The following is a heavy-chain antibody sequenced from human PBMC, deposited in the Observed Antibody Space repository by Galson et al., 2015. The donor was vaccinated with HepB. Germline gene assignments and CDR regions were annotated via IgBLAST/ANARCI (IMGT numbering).Heavy chain of an antibody. CDR2: FDPEDGET. Sequence: SVKVSCKVSGYTLTELSMHWVRQAPGKGLEWMGGFDPEDGETIYAQKFQGRVTMTEDTSTDTAYMKLSSLRSEDTAVYYCATVSPGDYRRYYYYYGMDVWGQGTTVTVSS. D-gene: IGHD4-17*01. CDR1: GYTLTELS. J-gene: IGHJ6*02. CDR3: ATVSPGDYRRYYYYYGMDV. V-gene: IGHV1-24*01.